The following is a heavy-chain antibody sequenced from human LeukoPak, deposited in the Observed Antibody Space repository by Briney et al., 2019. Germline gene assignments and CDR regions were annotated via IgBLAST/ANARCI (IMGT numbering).Heavy chain of an antibody. CDR3: AKRDGHKPRDYYFDY. D-gene: IGHD5-24*01. J-gene: IGHJ4*02. CDR2: ITSKADGGTR. CDR1: GFSFSNAW. V-gene: IGHV3-15*01. Sequence: PGGSLRLSCTASGFSFSNAWVSWVRQAPGKGLEWVGRITSKADGGTRDYAAPVKGRFTISRDDSKNTLYLQMNSLKTEDTAVYYCAKRDGHKPRDYYFDYWGQGTLVTVSS.